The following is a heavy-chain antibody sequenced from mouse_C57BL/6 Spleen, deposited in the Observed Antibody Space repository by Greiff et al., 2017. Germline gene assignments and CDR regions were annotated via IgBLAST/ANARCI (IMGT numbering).Heavy chain of an antibody. Sequence: QVQLQQPGAELVRPGTSVKLSCKASGYTFTSYWMHWVKQRPGQGLEWIGVIDPSDSYTNYNQKFKGKATLTVDTSSSTAYMQLSSLTSEDSAVYYCARRGYGSRGYFDVWGTGTTVTVSS. D-gene: IGHD1-1*01. CDR3: ARRGYGSRGYFDV. CDR1: GYTFTSYW. J-gene: IGHJ1*03. V-gene: IGHV1-59*01. CDR2: IDPSDSYT.